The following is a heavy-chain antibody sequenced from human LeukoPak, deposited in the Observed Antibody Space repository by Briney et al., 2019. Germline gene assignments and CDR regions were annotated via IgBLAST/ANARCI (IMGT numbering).Heavy chain of an antibody. D-gene: IGHD5-18*01. V-gene: IGHV4-59*01. J-gene: IGHJ6*02. CDR1: GGSISSYY. Sequence: SETLSLTCTVSGGSISSYYWSWIRQPPGKGLEWIGYIYYSGSTNYNPSLKSRVTISVDTSKNQFSLKLSSATAADTAVYYCAREVPGYDYYYYGMDVWGQGTTVTVSS. CDR2: IYYSGST. CDR3: AREVPGYDYYYYGMDV.